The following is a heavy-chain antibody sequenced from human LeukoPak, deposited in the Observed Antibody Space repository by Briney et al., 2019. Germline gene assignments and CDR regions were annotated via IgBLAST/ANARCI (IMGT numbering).Heavy chain of an antibody. V-gene: IGHV1-8*02. CDR3: ARAARYGAVGGY. Sequence: GASVKVSCKASGYTFTSYAMHWVRQATGQGLEWMGWMNPNSGNTGYAQKFQGRVTMTRNTSISTAYMELSSLRSEDTAVYYCARAARYGAVGGYWGQGTLVTVSS. CDR1: GYTFTSYA. D-gene: IGHD4-17*01. CDR2: MNPNSGNT. J-gene: IGHJ4*02.